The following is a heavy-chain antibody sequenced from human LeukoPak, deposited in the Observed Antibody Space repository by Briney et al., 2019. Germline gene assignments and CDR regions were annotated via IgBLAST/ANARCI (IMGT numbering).Heavy chain of an antibody. J-gene: IGHJ4*02. CDR2: INPNSGGT. V-gene: IGHV1-2*02. CDR3: ARAWSSEMAKRNFDY. D-gene: IGHD5-24*01. Sequence: ASVKVSCKASGYTFTSYGISWVRQAPGQGLEWMGWINPNSGGTNYAQKFQGRVTMTRDTSISTAYMELSRLRSDDTAVYYCARAWSSEMAKRNFDYWGQGTLVTVSS. CDR1: GYTFTSYG.